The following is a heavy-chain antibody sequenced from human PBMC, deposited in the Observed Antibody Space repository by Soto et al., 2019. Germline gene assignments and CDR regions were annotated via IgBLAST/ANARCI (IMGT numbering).Heavy chain of an antibody. CDR1: GYTFTEFD. CDR3: ARVFRFFGWHACY. Sequence: QVLLVHSGADVKKPGASVKVSCETSGYTFTEFDINWVRQAPGQVLEWMGRMNTATGNTGYAQNFQGRFTMTRDTSISTAYMELRRLRSEDTAVYYGARVFRFFGWHACYWGHGSLVTVSS. V-gene: IGHV1-8*01. CDR2: MNTATGNT. J-gene: IGHJ4*01. D-gene: IGHD3-9*01.